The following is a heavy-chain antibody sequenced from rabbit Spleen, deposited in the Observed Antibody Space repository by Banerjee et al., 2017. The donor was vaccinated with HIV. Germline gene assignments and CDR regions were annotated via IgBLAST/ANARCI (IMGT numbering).Heavy chain of an antibody. CDR1: GFSFNSGYD. D-gene: IGHD1-1*01. CDR2: IRTGSSNT. Sequence: QSLEESGGGLVKPGASLTLTCKASGFSFNSGYDMCWVRQAPGKGLEWIACIRTGSSNTWYASWAKGRFTISKTSSTVDLKMTSLRVADTATYFCARAPYNRHGFNLWGPGTLVTVS. V-gene: IGHV1S40*01. CDR3: ARAPYNRHGFNL. J-gene: IGHJ4*01.